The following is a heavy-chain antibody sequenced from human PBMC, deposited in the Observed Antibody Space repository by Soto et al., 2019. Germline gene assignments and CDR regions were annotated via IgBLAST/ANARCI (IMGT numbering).Heavy chain of an antibody. V-gene: IGHV3-23*01. CDR3: AKDLRAGSGYDFDY. D-gene: IGHD5-12*01. Sequence: EVQLLQSGGGLVQPGGSLRLSCAASGFTFTSYSMTWVRQTPGKGLEWVAAVNPGGYSTYYADSVKGRFTISRDNSNKPLYLQMNSLRADDTAVYYCAKDLRAGSGYDFDYRDQGTLVTVSS. CDR1: GFTFTSYS. J-gene: IGHJ4*02. CDR2: VNPGGYST.